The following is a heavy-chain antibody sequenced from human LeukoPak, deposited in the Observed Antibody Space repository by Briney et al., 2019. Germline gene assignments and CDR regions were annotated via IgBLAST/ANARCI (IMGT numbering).Heavy chain of an antibody. Sequence: GGSLRLSCAASGFTFSSYGMHWVRQAPGKGLEWVAVIWYDGSNKYYADSVEGRFTISRDNSKNTLYLQMNSLRAEDTAVYYCARESYYDSSGTFDYWGQGTLVTVSS. D-gene: IGHD3-22*01. CDR1: GFTFSSYG. CDR3: ARESYYDSSGTFDY. V-gene: IGHV3-33*01. CDR2: IWYDGSNK. J-gene: IGHJ4*02.